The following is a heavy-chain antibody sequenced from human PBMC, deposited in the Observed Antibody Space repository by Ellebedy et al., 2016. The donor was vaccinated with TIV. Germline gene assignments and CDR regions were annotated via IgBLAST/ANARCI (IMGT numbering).Heavy chain of an antibody. V-gene: IGHV1-18*01. J-gene: IGHJ4*02. CDR3: ARDGRDYDSSGYYLS. CDR1: GYTSTIYG. CDR2: ISAYNGDT. D-gene: IGHD3-22*01. Sequence: ASVKVSXXASGYTSTIYGLSWVRQAPGQGLEWMGWISAYNGDTNYAQKFQGRVTVTADTSTITAYMELRSLRSDDTAVYYCARDGRDYDSSGYYLSWGQGTLVTVSS.